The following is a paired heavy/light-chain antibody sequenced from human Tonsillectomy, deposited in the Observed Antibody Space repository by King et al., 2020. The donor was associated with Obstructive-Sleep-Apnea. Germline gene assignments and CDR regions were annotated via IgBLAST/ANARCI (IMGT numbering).Heavy chain of an antibody. CDR2: IYYSGIT. J-gene: IGHJ4*02. Sequence: QLQLHESGPGLVKPSQTLSLTCNVSGGSITSSSYYWGWIRQPPGKGLQWIGSIYYSGITYYNPSLESRVTISVDTAKNQFSLKLSSVTAADTAVYFCARDLILTAPAAFDYWGQGTLVTVSS. CDR1: GGSITSSSYY. V-gene: IGHV4-39*07. D-gene: IGHD2-21*02. CDR3: ARDLILTAPAAFDY.
Light chain of an antibody. CDR2: INS. V-gene: IGLV1-44*01. CDR3: AAWDDSLNGVV. CDR1: RSNIGTNT. Sequence: QSVLTQPPSASGTPGQRVTVSCSGSRSNIGTNTVHWYQQLPGTAPKLLIYINSQRPSGVPDRFSGSKSGTSASLAISGLQSEDEADYYCAAWDDSLNGVVFGGGTKLTVL. J-gene: IGLJ2*01.